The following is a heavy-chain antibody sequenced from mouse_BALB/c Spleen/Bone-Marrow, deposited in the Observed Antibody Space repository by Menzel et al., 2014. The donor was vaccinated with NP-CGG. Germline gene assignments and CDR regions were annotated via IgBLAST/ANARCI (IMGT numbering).Heavy chain of an antibody. CDR3: ARGYYDYDIVH. V-gene: IGHV14-3*02. J-gene: IGHJ2*01. D-gene: IGHD2-4*01. CDR1: GFNIKDTY. Sequence: VQLQQSGAELVKPGASVKLSCTASGFNIKDTYMHWVKQRPEQGLEWIGRIDPANGNTKYDPKFQGKATITADTSSNTAYLQLSSLTSENTAVDYCARGYYDYDIVHWGQGTTLTVSS. CDR2: IDPANGNT.